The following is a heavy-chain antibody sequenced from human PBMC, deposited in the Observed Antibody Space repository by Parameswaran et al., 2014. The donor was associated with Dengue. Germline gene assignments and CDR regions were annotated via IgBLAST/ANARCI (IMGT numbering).Heavy chain of an antibody. J-gene: IGHJ4*02. Sequence: WVRQAPGQGLEWMGWINPNSGGTNYAQKFQGRVTMTRDTSISTAYMELSRLRSDDTAVYYCARDVMGIQLWEDNYWGQGTLVTVSS. D-gene: IGHD5-18*01. CDR3: ARDVMGIQLWEDNY. CDR2: INPNSGGT. V-gene: IGHV1-2*02.